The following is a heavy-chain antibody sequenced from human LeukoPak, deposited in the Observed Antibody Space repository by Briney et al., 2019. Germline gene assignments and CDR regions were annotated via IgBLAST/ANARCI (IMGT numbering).Heavy chain of an antibody. CDR1: EFIFSTYA. CDR3: ARVSGVVGATPFDH. Sequence: GRSLRLSCAASEFIFSTYAMHWVRQAPGEGLEWVAGISYDESNKYYADSVKGRFTISRDNSKNTLYLQMNSLRADDTAVYYCARVSGVVGATPFDHWGQGTLVTVSS. V-gene: IGHV3-30*04. D-gene: IGHD1-26*01. CDR2: ISYDESNK. J-gene: IGHJ4*02.